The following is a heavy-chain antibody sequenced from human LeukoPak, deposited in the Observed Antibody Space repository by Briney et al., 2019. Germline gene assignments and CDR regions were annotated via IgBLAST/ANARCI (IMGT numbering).Heavy chain of an antibody. D-gene: IGHD6-13*01. J-gene: IGHJ4*02. CDR1: GGSISSYY. CDR3: ASGDSSSWYQTN. V-gene: IGHV4-59*08. CDR2: IYYGGST. Sequence: SETLSLTCTVSGGSISSYYWSWIRQPPGKGLEWIGYIYYGGSTNYNPSLKSRVTISVDTSKNQFSLKLSSVTAADTAVYYCASGDSSSWYQTNWGQGTLVTVSS.